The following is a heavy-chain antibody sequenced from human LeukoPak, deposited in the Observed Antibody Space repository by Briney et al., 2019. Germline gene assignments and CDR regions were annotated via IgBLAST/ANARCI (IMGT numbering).Heavy chain of an antibody. Sequence: ASVKVSCEASGYTFTGYYIHWVRQAPGQGLEWMGWINPGSGGTKYAQNFQGRVTMTRDTSISAAYMELRRLTFDDTAVYYCARGHAYCSSTSCHPFDYWGRGTLVTVSS. J-gene: IGHJ4*02. CDR3: ARGHAYCSSTSCHPFDY. CDR1: GYTFTGYY. V-gene: IGHV1-2*02. CDR2: INPGSGGT. D-gene: IGHD2-2*01.